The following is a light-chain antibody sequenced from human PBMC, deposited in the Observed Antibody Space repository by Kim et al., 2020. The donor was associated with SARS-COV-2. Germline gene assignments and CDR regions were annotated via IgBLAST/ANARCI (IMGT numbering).Light chain of an antibody. Sequence: SYELTQPPSVSVAPGKTAIISCEGTNIGGKSVQWYQQKPGQAPVLVIFYDSDRPSGIPERFSGSNSGNTATLTINRVEAGDEADYYCQVWDTGTDHYVFGSGTKVTVL. CDR3: QVWDTGTDHYV. CDR2: YDS. CDR1: NIGGKS. J-gene: IGLJ1*01. V-gene: IGLV3-21*01.